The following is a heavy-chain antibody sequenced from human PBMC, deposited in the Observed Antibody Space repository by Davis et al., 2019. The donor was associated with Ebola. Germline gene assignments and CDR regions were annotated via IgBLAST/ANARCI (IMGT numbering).Heavy chain of an antibody. CDR1: GFTFSSYA. D-gene: IGHD6-13*01. J-gene: IGHJ6*02. Sequence: GESLKIPCAAPGFTFSSYAMHWVRQAPGKGLEWVAVISYDGSNKYYADSEKGRFTISRDNSKTTLYLQMNSLRAEDTAVYYWARAGSGRGSSWRYYYYYGMDVRGQGTTVTVSS. CDR3: ARAGSGRGSSWRYYYYYGMDV. CDR2: ISYDGSNK. V-gene: IGHV3-30-3*01.